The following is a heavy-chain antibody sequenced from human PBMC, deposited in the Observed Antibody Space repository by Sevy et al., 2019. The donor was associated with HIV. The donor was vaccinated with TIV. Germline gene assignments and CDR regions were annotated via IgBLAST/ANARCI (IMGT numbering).Heavy chain of an antibody. CDR1: GGSITSKNYF. Sequence: SETLSLTCSVSGGSITSKNYFRAWIRQSPGKGLEWIGSIYHSGSTYHSPSLQSRVGISVDTSRRHFSLKLSSVTATDTAVYYCARHSFKHGYRPHYFDYWSQGTLVTVSS. J-gene: IGHJ4*02. D-gene: IGHD5-18*01. CDR3: ARHSFKHGYRPHYFDY. V-gene: IGHV4-39*01. CDR2: IYHSGST.